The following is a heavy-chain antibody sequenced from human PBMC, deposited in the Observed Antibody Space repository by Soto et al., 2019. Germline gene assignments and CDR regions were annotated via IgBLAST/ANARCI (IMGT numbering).Heavy chain of an antibody. V-gene: IGHV1-69*01. CDR2: IIPIFGTA. CDR1: GGTFSSYA. J-gene: IGHJ6*04. Sequence: QVQLVQSGAEVKKPGSSVKVSCKASGGTFSSYAISWVRQAPGQGLEWMGGIIPIFGTANYAQKFQGRVTITADEPTSTAYMELSCLRSEDTAVYYCASGRGPLLYYYYGMDVWGEGTTVTVSS. D-gene: IGHD2-15*01. CDR3: ASGRGPLLYYYYGMDV.